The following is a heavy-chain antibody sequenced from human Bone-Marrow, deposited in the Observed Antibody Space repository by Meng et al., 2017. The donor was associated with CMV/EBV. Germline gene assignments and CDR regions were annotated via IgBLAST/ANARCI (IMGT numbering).Heavy chain of an antibody. J-gene: IGHJ6*02. CDR3: ARDKEWGTIVVVPAAPQDYYYYGMDV. CDR1: GFTFSSYS. Sequence: GGSLRLSCAASGFTFSSYSMNWVRQAPGKGLEWVSSISSSSSYIYYADSVKGRFTISRDNAKNSLYLQMNSLRAEDTAVYYCARDKEWGTIVVVPAAPQDYYYYGMDVWDQATTVTVSS. V-gene: IGHV3-21*01. D-gene: IGHD2-2*01. CDR2: ISSSSSYI.